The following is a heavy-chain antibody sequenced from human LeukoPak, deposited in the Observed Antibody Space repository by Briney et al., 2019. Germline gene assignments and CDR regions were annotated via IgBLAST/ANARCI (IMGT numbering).Heavy chain of an antibody. J-gene: IGHJ4*02. V-gene: IGHV4-38-2*01. CDR1: GYSISSGYY. D-gene: IGHD5-24*01. CDR3: ARLNVEMATITGGNFDY. CDR2: IYESGST. Sequence: SETLSLTCAVSGYSISSGYYWGWIRQPPGKGLEWIGSIYESGSTYYNPSLKSRVTISVDTSKNQFSLRMNSVTAADTAVYYCARLNVEMATITGGNFDYWGQGTLVTVSS.